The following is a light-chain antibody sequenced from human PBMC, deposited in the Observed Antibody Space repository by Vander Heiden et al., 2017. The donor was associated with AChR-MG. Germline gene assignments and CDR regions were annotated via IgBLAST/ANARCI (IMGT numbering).Light chain of an antibody. CDR3: LLYYGGAQLRV. Sequence: TLVTHEPSLTVSPGGTVPLPCPSSTGAVTSGYYPNWFQQKPGQAPRALIYSTSNNHSWTPARFSGSLLGGKAALTLSGVQPEDETEYYCLLYYGGAQLRVFGTGTKVTVL. J-gene: IGLJ1*01. CDR1: TGAVTSGYY. V-gene: IGLV7-43*01. CDR2: STS.